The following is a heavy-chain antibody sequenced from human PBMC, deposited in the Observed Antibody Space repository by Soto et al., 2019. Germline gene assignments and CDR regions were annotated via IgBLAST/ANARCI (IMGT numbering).Heavy chain of an antibody. CDR2: VSGSGDST. CDR3: VKLCRSYCFDH. Sequence: GGSLRLSCTTSGFTFISYAMSWVRQAPGKGLEWVSGVSGSGDSTYYADSVKGRFIISRDNSKSTLYLQMNSLRVEDTAVYYCVKLCRSYCFDHWGQGILVTVSS. CDR1: GFTFISYA. J-gene: IGHJ4*02. V-gene: IGHV3-23*01. D-gene: IGHD1-26*01.